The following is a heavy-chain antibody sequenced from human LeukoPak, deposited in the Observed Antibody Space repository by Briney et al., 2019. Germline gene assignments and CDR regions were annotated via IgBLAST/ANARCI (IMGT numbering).Heavy chain of an antibody. CDR1: GDYISISRYY. Sequence: SQTLSLTCPLAGDYISISRYYWGWILQSPVTGLDWFGCIYHSGRAYYNPSLKIRVAISIDTSKNQFSLRLRSMTAADTAVFYCARRRYYDSTGYFEWGRGTLVTVSS. J-gene: IGHJ1*01. D-gene: IGHD3-22*01. V-gene: IGHV4-39*01. CDR3: ARRRYYDSTGYFE. CDR2: IYHSGRA.